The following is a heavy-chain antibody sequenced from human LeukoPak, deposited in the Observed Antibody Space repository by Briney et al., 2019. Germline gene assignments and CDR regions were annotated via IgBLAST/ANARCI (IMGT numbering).Heavy chain of an antibody. V-gene: IGHV3-13*04. Sequence: SGGSLRLSCAASGFTFSSYDMHWVRQATGKGLEWASGIGTAGDTYYPGSVKGRFTISRENAKNSLCLQMNSLRAGDTAVYYCARGMGATSQSLFDQWGQGTLVTVSS. CDR3: ARGMGATSQSLFDQ. CDR2: IGTAGDT. CDR1: GFTFSSYD. J-gene: IGHJ4*02. D-gene: IGHD1-26*01.